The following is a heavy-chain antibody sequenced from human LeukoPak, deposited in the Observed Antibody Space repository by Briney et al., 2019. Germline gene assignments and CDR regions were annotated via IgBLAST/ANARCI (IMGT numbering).Heavy chain of an antibody. D-gene: IGHD2-15*01. CDR2: XXGSGGST. J-gene: IGHJ4*02. CDR3: AKGGSGHSVGGSCYYDY. Sequence: PGGSLRLSCAASGFTFSSYAMSWVRQAPGKGLXXXXXXXGSGGSTYYADSVKGRFTISRDNSKNTLYLQMNSLRAEDTAVYYCAKGGSGHSVGGSCYYDYWGQGTLVTVSS. V-gene: IGHV3-23*01. CDR1: GFTFSSYA.